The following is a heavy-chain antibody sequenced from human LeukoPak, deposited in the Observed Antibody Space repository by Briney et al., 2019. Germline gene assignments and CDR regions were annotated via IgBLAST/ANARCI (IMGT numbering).Heavy chain of an antibody. D-gene: IGHD6-25*01. Sequence: GASVKVSCTASGYAFTNYGISWVREAPGQGLGWMGWISISKGNTIHGQKLLDRVTMTRDTATSTAYMELRSLRSDDTAVYYSARDKRYALDIWGQGTMVTVSS. CDR1: GYAFTNYG. CDR2: ISISKGNT. V-gene: IGHV1-18*01. J-gene: IGHJ3*02. CDR3: ARDKRYALDI.